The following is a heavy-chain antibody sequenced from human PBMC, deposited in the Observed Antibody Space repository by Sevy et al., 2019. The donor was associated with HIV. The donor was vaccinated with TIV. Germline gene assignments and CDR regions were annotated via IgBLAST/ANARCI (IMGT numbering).Heavy chain of an antibody. CDR2: ISGSGGST. CDR3: AKGLHYGSGSYYGGTDY. D-gene: IGHD3-10*01. CDR1: GFTFSSYA. V-gene: IGHV3-23*01. Sequence: GGSLRLSCAASGFTFSSYAMSWVRQAPGKGLEWVSAISGSGGSTYYADSVKGRFTISRDNSKNTVYLQMNRLRTEDTAVYYCAKGLHYGSGSYYGGTDYWGQGTLVTVSS. J-gene: IGHJ4*02.